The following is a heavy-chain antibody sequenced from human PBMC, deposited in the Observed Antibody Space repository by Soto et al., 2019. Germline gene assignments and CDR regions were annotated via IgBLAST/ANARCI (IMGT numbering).Heavy chain of an antibody. Sequence: QVQLVESGGGLVQPGGSLRLSCAASGFTFSDYYMSWIRQAPGKGLEWVSYISSSGSTIYYADSVKGRFTISRDNAKNSLYLQMNSLRAEYTAVYYCARDYSSSGYSYEDGMDVWGQGTTVTVSS. D-gene: IGHD5-18*01. J-gene: IGHJ6*02. CDR1: GFTFSDYY. CDR3: ARDYSSSGYSYEDGMDV. V-gene: IGHV3-11*01. CDR2: ISSSGSTI.